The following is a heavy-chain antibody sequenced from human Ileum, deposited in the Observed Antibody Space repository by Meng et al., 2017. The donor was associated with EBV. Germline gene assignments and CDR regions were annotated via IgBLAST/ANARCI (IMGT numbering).Heavy chain of an antibody. V-gene: IGHV4-4*02. CDR3: ARNGEKYFEY. CDR2: MSDSGIT. CDR1: GGSISGSNW. Sequence: QVQLQESGPGLVNPSXXLSLTCAVSGGSISGSNWWSWVRQSPEKGLEWIGEMSDSGITHYNPSLKSRVTISADKSNNQFSLKLSSVTSADTAVYYCARNGEKYFEYWGQGTLVTVSS. J-gene: IGHJ4*02. D-gene: IGHD2-8*01.